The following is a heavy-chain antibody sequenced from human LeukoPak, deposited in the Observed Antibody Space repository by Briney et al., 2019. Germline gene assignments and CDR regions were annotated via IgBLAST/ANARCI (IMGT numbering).Heavy chain of an antibody. CDR3: TSYTMTTPYYFDY. V-gene: IGHV3-15*07. CDR1: GFTFNNAW. D-gene: IGHD4-17*01. J-gene: IGHJ4*02. Sequence: PGGSLRLSCAASGFTFNNAWMNWVRQAPGKGLEWVGRIKSKTDGETTDYAAPVKGRFTISRDDSENTLYLQMNSLKIEDTAVYYCTSYTMTTPYYFDYWGQGTLVTVSS. CDR2: IKSKTDGETT.